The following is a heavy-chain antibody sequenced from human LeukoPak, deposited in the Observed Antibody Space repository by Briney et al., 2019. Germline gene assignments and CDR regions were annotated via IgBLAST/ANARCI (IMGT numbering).Heavy chain of an antibody. CDR3: AKDRGIISDY. CDR2: ISGSGDST. D-gene: IGHD3-10*01. V-gene: IGHV3-23*01. CDR1: GFTFSNYG. Sequence: GGSLRLSCAASGFTFSNYGMSWVRQAPGKGLEWVSSISGSGDSTYYADSVKGRFTLSRDNSKNTLYLQMNSLRAEDTAVYYCAKDRGIISDYWGQGTLVTVSS. J-gene: IGHJ4*02.